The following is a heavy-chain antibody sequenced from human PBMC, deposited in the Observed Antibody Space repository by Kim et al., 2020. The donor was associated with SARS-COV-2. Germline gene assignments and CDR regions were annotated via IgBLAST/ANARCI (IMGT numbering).Heavy chain of an antibody. CDR1: GGSISSYY. CDR2: IYYSGST. Sequence: SETLSLTCTVSGGSISSYYWSWIRQPPGKGLEWIGYIYYSGSTNYNPSLKSRVTISVDTSKNQFSLKLSSVTAADTAVYYCASLYSGYDLGLGIWGQGTLVTVSS. V-gene: IGHV4-59*01. D-gene: IGHD5-12*01. CDR3: ASLYSGYDLGLGI. J-gene: IGHJ4*02.